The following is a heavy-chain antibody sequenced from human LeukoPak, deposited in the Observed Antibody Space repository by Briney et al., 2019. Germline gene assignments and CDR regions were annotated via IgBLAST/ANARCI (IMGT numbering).Heavy chain of an antibody. V-gene: IGHV3-20*04. CDR3: ASRHSDGYFDY. D-gene: IGHD3-22*01. CDR2: LNWNGDTT. CDR1: GFTFDEYA. Sequence: TGGSLRLSCAASGFTFDEYAMSWVRQLPGKGLEWVSGLNWNGDTTDYADSVRGRFTISRDNAKNPLYLQMNSLTAEDTAFYYCASRHSDGYFDYWGQGTLVTVSS. J-gene: IGHJ4*02.